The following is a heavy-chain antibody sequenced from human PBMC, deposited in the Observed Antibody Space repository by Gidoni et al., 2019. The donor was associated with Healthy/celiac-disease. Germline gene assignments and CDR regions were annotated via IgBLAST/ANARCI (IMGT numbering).Heavy chain of an antibody. V-gene: IGHV3-23*01. CDR1: GFTFSSYA. Sequence: EVQLLESGGGLVQPGGSLRLSCTASGFTFSSYAMSWVRQATGKGVEWVSSICGSGGSTYYADSVKGRFTISRDNSKNTLYLQMNSLRAEDTAVYYCAKDSSGWSYYFDYWGQGTLVTVSS. J-gene: IGHJ4*02. D-gene: IGHD6-19*01. CDR2: ICGSGGST. CDR3: AKDSSGWSYYFDY.